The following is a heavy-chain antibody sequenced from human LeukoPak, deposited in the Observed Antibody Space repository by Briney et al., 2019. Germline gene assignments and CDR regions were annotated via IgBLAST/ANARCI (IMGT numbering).Heavy chain of an antibody. D-gene: IGHD3/OR15-3a*01. CDR3: ARDQPWTNGFDI. V-gene: IGHV6-1*01. CDR1: GDSVSSNS. CDR2: TYYKSKWFN. J-gene: IGHJ3*02. Sequence: SQTLSLTCAISGDSVSSNSWNWIRQSPSRGLEWLGRTYYKSKWFNDYAVSMRGRITITPDTSKNQFSLQLNSVTPEDTALYYSARDQPWTNGFDIWGQGILVTVSS.